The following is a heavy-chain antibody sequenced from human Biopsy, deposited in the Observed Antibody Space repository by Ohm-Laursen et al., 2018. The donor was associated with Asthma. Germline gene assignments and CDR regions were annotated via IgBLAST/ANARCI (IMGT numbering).Heavy chain of an antibody. CDR1: GFSFSNFA. D-gene: IGHD2-15*01. Sequence: SLRLSCVASGFSFSNFAIHWVRQAPGKGLEWVGVISKDASTQDYADSVKGRFTISRDNSNTVYLQMNSLRDEDTAVYYCARGYCRDDACYSPPDYWGQGTLVTVSS. V-gene: IGHV3-30*07. CDR3: ARGYCRDDACYSPPDY. CDR2: ISKDASTQ. J-gene: IGHJ4*02.